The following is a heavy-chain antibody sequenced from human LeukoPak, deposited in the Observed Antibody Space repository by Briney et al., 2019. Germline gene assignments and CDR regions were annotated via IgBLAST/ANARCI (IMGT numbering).Heavy chain of an antibody. Sequence: ASVKVSCKASGYTFTGHYMHWVRQASGQGLEWMGWINPNSGGTNYAQKFQGRVTMTRDTSISTAYMELSSLRSDDTAVFYCARGYYDTTGYYRVDYFDYWGQGTLVTVSS. J-gene: IGHJ4*02. CDR1: GYTFTGHY. CDR2: INPNSGGT. CDR3: ARGYYDTTGYYRVDYFDY. V-gene: IGHV1-2*02. D-gene: IGHD3-22*01.